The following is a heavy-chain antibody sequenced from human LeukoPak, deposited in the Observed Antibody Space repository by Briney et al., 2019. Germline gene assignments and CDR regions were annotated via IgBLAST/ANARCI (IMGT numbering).Heavy chain of an antibody. CDR1: GGSISSGDYF. V-gene: IGHV4-30-4*01. CDR2: IYYSGTT. D-gene: IGHD3-3*01. Sequence: PSETLSLTCSVSGGSISSGDYFWTWIRQPPGKGLEYIGYIYYSGTTYYNPSLKSRITMSVDMSANQFSLRLTSVSAADTAVYYCPRAYWIGFHFDSWGQGILVSVSS. CDR3: PRAYWIGFHFDS. J-gene: IGHJ4*02.